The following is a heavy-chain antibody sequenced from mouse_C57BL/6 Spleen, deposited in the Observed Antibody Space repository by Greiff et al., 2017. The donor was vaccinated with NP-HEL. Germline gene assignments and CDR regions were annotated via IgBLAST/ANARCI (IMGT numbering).Heavy chain of an antibody. V-gene: IGHV1-82*01. CDR3: ARSGDYGSSDGYFDV. J-gene: IGHJ1*03. CDR1: GYAFSSSW. CDR2: IYPGDGDT. Sequence: QVQLQQSGPELVKPGASVKISCKASGYAFSSSWMNWVKQRPGKGLEWIGRIYPGDGDTNYNGKFKGKATLTADKSSSTAYMQLSSLTSEDSAVYFCARSGDYGSSDGYFDVWGTGTTVTVSS. D-gene: IGHD1-1*01.